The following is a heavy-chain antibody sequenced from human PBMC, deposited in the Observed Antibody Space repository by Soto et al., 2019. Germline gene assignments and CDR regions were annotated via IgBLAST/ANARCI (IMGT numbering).Heavy chain of an antibody. CDR3: ARXXLGIYYYNGMDV. CDR1: GYTFTKFG. CDR2: VSGYNGET. Sequence: QVQLVQSGAEVKKPGASVKVSCKASGYTFTKFGISWVRQAPGQGLEWMGCVSGYNGETSYAQSLQGRVTMTTDTXXXXXXXXLXXXXXXXXXXFYCARXXLGIYYYNGMDVWGQGTTVTVSS. D-gene: IGHD2-8*02. J-gene: IGHJ6*02. V-gene: IGHV1-18*01.